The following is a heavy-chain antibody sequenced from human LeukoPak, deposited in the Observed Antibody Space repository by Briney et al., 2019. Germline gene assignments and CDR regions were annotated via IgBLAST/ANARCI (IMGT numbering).Heavy chain of an antibody. CDR2: ISSSGSTI. J-gene: IGHJ6*03. CDR3: ARGGYCSGGSSVTGDYYYMDV. V-gene: IGHV3-11*04. D-gene: IGHD2-15*01. CDR1: GFTFSDYY. Sequence: GGSLRFSCAASGFTFSDYYMSWIRQAPGKGLEWVSYISSSGSTIYYADSVKGRFTISRDNAKNSLYLQINSPRAEDTAVYYCARGGYCSGGSSVTGDYYYMDVWGKGTTVTVSS.